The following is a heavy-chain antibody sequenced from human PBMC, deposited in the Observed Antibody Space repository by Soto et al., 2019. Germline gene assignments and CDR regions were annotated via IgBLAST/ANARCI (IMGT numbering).Heavy chain of an antibody. CDR1: GFTFSSYG. CDR3: ASETRKKLKNSTTPYYYDSSGYYGTYFDY. V-gene: IGHV3-33*01. D-gene: IGHD3-22*01. Sequence: QVQLVESGGGVVQPGRSLRLSCAASGFTFSSYGMHWVRQAPGKGLEWVAVIWYDGSNKYYADSVKGRFTISRDNSKNTLYLQMNSLRAEDTAVYYCASETRKKLKNSTTPYYYDSSGYYGTYFDYWGQGTLVTVSS. J-gene: IGHJ4*02. CDR2: IWYDGSNK.